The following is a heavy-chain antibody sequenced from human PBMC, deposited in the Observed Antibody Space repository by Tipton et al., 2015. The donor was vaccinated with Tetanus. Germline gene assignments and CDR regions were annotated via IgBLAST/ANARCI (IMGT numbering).Heavy chain of an antibody. Sequence: VQLVQSGGEVKKPGESLKISCKGSGYIFNNYWIGWVRQKPGKGLEWMGIIYPGDSDTRYSPSFQGQVTISVDKSINTAYLQWSSLKASDTSMFYCARAHCTDGVCNFDFWSQGALVTVPS. CDR1: GYIFNNYW. CDR2: IYPGDSDT. V-gene: IGHV5-51*01. J-gene: IGHJ4*02. D-gene: IGHD2-8*01. CDR3: ARAHCTDGVCNFDF.